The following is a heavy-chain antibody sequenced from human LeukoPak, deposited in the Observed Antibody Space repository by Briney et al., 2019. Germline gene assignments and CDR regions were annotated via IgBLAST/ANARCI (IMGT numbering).Heavy chain of an antibody. V-gene: IGHV3-74*03. J-gene: IGHJ4*02. CDR2: IRPEGTTT. CDR1: GFTFSTYW. D-gene: IGHD3-9*01. CDR3: ARDLDWILFDY. Sequence: GGSLRLSCAASGFTFSTYWMHWVRQAPGKGLVWVARIRPEGTTTAYADSVKGRLTISRDNAKNTLFLQMNSLSAEDTAVYYCARDLDWILFDYWGQGTLVTVSS.